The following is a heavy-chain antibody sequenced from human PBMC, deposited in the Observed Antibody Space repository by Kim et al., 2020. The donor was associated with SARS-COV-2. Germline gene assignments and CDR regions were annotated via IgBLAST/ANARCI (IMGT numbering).Heavy chain of an antibody. CDR1: GFTFSHYW. CDR3: VTGGGADY. CDR2: IKQDGSEK. V-gene: IGHV3-7*03. D-gene: IGHD3-16*01. Sequence: GVSLRLSCAASGFTFSHYWMSWVRQAPGKGLEWVAYIKQDGSEKYYVDSVKGRFTISRDNAKNSLYLQMNSLRVEDTAVYYCVTGGGADYWGQGTLVTVS. J-gene: IGHJ4*02.